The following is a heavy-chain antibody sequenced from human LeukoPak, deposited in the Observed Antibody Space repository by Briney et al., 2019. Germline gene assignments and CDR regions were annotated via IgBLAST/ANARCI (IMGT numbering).Heavy chain of an antibody. CDR3: TKMGPTPYAFDH. Sequence: GGSLRLSCPASGFTFDDFAMHWVRQVPGRGLEWVATISWNSDGSGYADSVKGRFTISRDNAKNSLYLQMNSLKPEDSALYYCTKMGPTPYAFDHWGLGTLVTVSS. CDR2: ISWNSDGS. J-gene: IGHJ4*02. V-gene: IGHV3-9*01. D-gene: IGHD1-26*01. CDR1: GFTFDDFA.